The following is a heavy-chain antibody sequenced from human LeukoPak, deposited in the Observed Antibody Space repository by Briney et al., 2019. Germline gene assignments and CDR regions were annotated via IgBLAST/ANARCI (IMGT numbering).Heavy chain of an antibody. CDR2: IYPGDSDT. J-gene: IGHJ4*02. V-gene: IGHV5-51*01. Sequence: GESLKISCKGSGYSFTSYWIGWVRQMPGKGLEWMGIIYPGDSDTRYSPSFQGQVTISADKSISTAYLQWSSLKASDTAMYYCARAYYSGSYWTSRSQQLDYWGQGNLVTVSS. CDR3: ARAYYSGSYWTSRSQQLDY. D-gene: IGHD1-26*01. CDR1: GYSFTSYW.